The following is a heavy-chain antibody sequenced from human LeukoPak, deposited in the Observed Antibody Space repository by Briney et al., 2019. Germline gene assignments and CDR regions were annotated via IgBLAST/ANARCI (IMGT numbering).Heavy chain of an antibody. D-gene: IGHD6-6*01. V-gene: IGHV3-33*06. CDR2: IWYDGSNK. CDR1: GFTFSSYG. Sequence: GGSLRLSCAAPGFTFSSYGMHWGRQAPGKGLEGVAVIWYDGSNKYYADSVKGRFTISRDNSKNTLYLQMNSLRAEDTAVYYCAKDRAARGYYYYYMDVWGKGTTVTVSS. J-gene: IGHJ6*03. CDR3: AKDRAARGYYYYYMDV.